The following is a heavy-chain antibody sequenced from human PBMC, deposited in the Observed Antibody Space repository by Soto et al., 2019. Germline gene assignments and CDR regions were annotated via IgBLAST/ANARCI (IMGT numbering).Heavy chain of an antibody. CDR2: ISYSGST. D-gene: IGHD2-15*01. CDR1: GGSISSGDFY. V-gene: IGHV4-30-4*01. CDR3: ARGGPTGGSYKYNWFDP. Sequence: SETLSLTCTVSGGSISSGDFYWSWIRQPPGRGLEWIGYISYSGSTYYNTSLKSRVAISVDTSKNQFSLKLNSVTAADTAVYYCARGGPTGGSYKYNWFDPWGQGTLVTVSS. J-gene: IGHJ5*02.